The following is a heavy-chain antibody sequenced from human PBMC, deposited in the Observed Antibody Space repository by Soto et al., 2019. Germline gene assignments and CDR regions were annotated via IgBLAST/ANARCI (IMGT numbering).Heavy chain of an antibody. V-gene: IGHV1-18*01. CDR3: ATSGEDWYFEL. CDR2: ISGYNGNT. D-gene: IGHD1-26*01. Sequence: QVQLEQSGAKVKKPGASVKVSCKASGNSLPRYGITWVRQVPGQGPEWMGWISGYNGNTNYGQKVHGRVIMPTDTSTTTAYMELRSLPPADTAVSYWATSGEDWYFELWGRGPLVTGSS. CDR1: GNSLPRYG. J-gene: IGHJ2*01.